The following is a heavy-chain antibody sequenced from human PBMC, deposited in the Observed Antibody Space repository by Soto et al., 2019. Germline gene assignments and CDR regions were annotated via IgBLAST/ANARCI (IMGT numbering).Heavy chain of an antibody. J-gene: IGHJ6*02. CDR3: ARSSSQARYYYYGMDV. CDR1: GYTFTSYD. D-gene: IGHD2-2*01. CDR2: MNPNSGNT. V-gene: IGHV1-8*01. Sequence: ASVKVSCKASGYTFTSYDINWVRQATGQGLEWMGWMNPNSGNTGYAQKFQGRVTMTRNTSISTAYMELSSLRSEETAVYYCARSSSQARYYYYGMDVWGQGTTVTVSS.